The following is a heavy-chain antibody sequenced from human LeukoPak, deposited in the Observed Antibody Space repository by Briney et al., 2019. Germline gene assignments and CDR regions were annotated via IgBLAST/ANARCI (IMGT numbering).Heavy chain of an antibody. D-gene: IGHD3-10*01. V-gene: IGHV3-23*01. J-gene: IGHJ4*02. CDR1: GFTFSSYA. CDR2: ISGSGGST. CDR3: AKDRSTVSFYRITMVRGPAFDY. Sequence: GGSLRLSCAASGFTFSSYAMSWVRQAPGKGLEWVSAISGSGGSTYYADSVKGRFTISRDNSKNTLYLQMNSLRAEDTAVYYCAKDRSTVSFYRITMVRGPAFDYWGQGTLVTVSS.